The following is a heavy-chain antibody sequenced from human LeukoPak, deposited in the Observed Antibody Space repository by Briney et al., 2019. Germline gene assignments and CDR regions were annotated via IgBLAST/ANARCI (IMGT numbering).Heavy chain of an antibody. V-gene: IGHV4-39*07. CDR2: IYYSGST. CDR1: GGSISSSSYY. CDR3: ARAMYYYGSGSSSFDY. J-gene: IGHJ4*02. Sequence: SETLSLTCTVSGGSISSSSYYWGWIRQPPGKGLEWIGSIYYSGSTYYNPSLKSRVTISVDTSKNQFSLKLSSVTAADTAVYYCARAMYYYGSGSSSFDYWGQGTLVTVSS. D-gene: IGHD3-10*01.